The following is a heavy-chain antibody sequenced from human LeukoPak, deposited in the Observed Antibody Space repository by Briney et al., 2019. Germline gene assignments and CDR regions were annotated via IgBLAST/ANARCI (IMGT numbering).Heavy chain of an antibody. Sequence: VXXXICSGGSTYYAYSVKGRFTISRDKSKNTLYLQIKSRKTEDTAVYYCAKDLDCSSTSCYPDYWGQGTLVTVSS. V-gene: IGHV3-23*01. D-gene: IGHD2-2*01. CDR3: AKDLDCSSTSCYPDY. J-gene: IGHJ4*02. CDR2: XICSGGST.